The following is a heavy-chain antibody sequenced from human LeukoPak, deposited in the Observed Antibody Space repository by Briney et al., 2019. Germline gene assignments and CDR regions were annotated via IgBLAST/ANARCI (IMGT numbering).Heavy chain of an antibody. CDR2: ISYDGSNK. V-gene: IGHV3-30-3*01. CDR3: ARDGYSGSYFDY. CDR1: GFTFSSYA. Sequence: GGSLRLSCAASGFTFSSYAMHWLRQAPGKGLQWVAVISYDGSNKYYADSVKGRFTISRDNSKNTLYLQMNSLRAEDTAVYYCARDGYSGSYFDYWGQGTLVTVSS. J-gene: IGHJ4*02. D-gene: IGHD5-12*01.